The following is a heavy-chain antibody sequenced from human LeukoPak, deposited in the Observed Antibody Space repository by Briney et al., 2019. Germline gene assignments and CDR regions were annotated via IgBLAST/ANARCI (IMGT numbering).Heavy chain of an antibody. CDR3: AREEIDYYYYMDV. V-gene: IGHV4-38-2*02. CDR2: IYHSGST. J-gene: IGHJ6*03. CDR1: GYSISSGYY. Sequence: SSETLSLTCTVSGYSISSGYYWGWIRQPPGKGLEWIGSIYHSGSTYYNPPLKSRVTISVDTSKNQFSLKLSSVTAADTAVYYCAREEIDYYYYMDVWGKGTTVTVSS.